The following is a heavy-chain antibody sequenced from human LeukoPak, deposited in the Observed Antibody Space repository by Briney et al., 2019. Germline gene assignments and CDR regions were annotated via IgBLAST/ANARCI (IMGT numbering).Heavy chain of an antibody. CDR2: IRYDGSNK. V-gene: IGHV3-30*02. CDR3: ARVPAGGPAAIGAFDI. CDR1: GFTFSSYS. Sequence: GGSLRLSCAASGFTFSSYSMHWVRQAPGKGLEWVAFIRYDGSNKYYADSVKGRFTISRDNSKNTLYLQMNSLRAEDTAVYYCARVPAGGPAAIGAFDIWGQGTMVTVSS. J-gene: IGHJ3*02. D-gene: IGHD2-2*01.